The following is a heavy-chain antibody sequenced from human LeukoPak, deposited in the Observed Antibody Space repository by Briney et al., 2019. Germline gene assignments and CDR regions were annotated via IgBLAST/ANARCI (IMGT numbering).Heavy chain of an antibody. D-gene: IGHD1-26*01. CDR3: ARGVGLDDAFDI. J-gene: IGHJ3*02. V-gene: IGHV1-2*02. CDR2: INPNSGGT. CDR1: GYTFTGYY. Sequence: ASVKVSCKASGYTFTGYYMHWVRQAPGQGLEWMGWINPNSGGTNYAQKCQGRVTMTRDTSISTAYMELSRLRSDDTAVYYCARGVGLDDAFDIWGQGTMVTVSS.